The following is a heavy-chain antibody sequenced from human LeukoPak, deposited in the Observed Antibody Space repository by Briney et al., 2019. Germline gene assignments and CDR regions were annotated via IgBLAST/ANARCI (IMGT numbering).Heavy chain of an antibody. CDR1: GGSFSGYY. J-gene: IGHJ4*02. V-gene: IGHV4-34*01. D-gene: IGHD3-22*01. Sequence: SETLSLTCAVYGGSFSGYYWSWIRQPPGKGLEWIGEINHSGSTNYNPSLKSRVTISVDTSKNQFSLKLSSVTAADTAVYYCAKVGVRNYYDSSGYSFPFDYWGQGTLVTVSS. CDR3: AKVGVRNYYDSSGYSFPFDY. CDR2: INHSGST.